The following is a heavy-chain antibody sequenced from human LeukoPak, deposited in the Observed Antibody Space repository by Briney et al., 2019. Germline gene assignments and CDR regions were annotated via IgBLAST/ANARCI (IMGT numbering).Heavy chain of an antibody. J-gene: IGHJ4*02. CDR1: VYTFTIYY. CDR3: ATSAFDY. V-gene: IGHV1-46*01. CDR2: FNHSENST. Sequence: ASVTVSLTSSVYTFTIYYLHWVRQPPGQGLEWMGTFNHSENSTSYARKFQGRVTLTSDPSTSTVYMELSSLRSEDTAVYYCATSAFDYWGQGTLVTVPS. D-gene: IGHD2-15*01.